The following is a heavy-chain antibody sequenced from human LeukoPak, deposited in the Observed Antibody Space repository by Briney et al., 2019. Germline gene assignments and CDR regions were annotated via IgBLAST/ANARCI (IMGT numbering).Heavy chain of an antibody. CDR3: ARGQKYGDPPDY. J-gene: IGHJ4*02. CDR2: ISYDGSNK. V-gene: IGHV3-30*03. D-gene: IGHD4-17*01. Sequence: PGKSLRLSCAASGFTFSSYGMHWVRQAPGKGLEWVAVISYDGSNKYYADSVKGRFTISRDNSKNTLYLQMNSLRAEDTAVYYCARGQKYGDPPDYWGQGTLVTVSS. CDR1: GFTFSSYG.